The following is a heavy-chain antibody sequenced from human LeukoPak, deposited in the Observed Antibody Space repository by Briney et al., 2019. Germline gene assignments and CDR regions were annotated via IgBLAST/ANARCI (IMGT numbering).Heavy chain of an antibody. CDR3: AREEAAAGGNWFDP. Sequence: SETLSLTCTVPGGSISSYYWSWIRQPPGKGLEWIGYIYYSGSTNYNPSLKSRVTISVDTSKNQFSLKLSSVTAADTAVYYCAREEAAAGGNWFDPWGQGTLVTVSS. J-gene: IGHJ5*02. D-gene: IGHD6-13*01. CDR1: GGSISSYY. V-gene: IGHV4-59*01. CDR2: IYYSGST.